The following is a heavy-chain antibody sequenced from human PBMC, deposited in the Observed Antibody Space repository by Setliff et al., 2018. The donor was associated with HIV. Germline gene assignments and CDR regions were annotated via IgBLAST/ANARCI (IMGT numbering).Heavy chain of an antibody. CDR2: VDPANGKT. J-gene: IGHJ3*01. D-gene: IGHD1-1*01. V-gene: IGHV1-69-2*01. Sequence: ASVKVSCKASGYRFTNHNIHWVQQAPGKGLHWMGRVDPANGKTIYAEEFQGRVSIIADTSIDTAYMELISLRSEDTAVYYCAAEGNIFDLWGRGTMVTVS. CDR1: GYRFTNHN. CDR3: AAEGNIFDL.